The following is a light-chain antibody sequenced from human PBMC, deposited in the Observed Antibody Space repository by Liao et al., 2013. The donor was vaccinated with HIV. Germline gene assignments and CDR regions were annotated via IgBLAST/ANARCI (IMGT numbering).Light chain of an antibody. V-gene: IGLV3-1*01. CDR3: QAWDSSTDNYV. J-gene: IGLJ1*01. Sequence: SYELTQPPSVSVSPGQTASITCSGDKLGDKYACWYQQKPGQAPVLVINYDSGRPSGIPERFSGSNSGNTATLTISGTQAMDEADYYCQAWDSSTDNYVFGTGTKVTVL. CDR1: KLGDKY. CDR2: YDS.